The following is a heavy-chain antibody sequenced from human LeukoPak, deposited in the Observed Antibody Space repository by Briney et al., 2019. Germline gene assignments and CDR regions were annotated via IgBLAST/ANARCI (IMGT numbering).Heavy chain of an antibody. D-gene: IGHD2/OR15-2a*01. CDR3: ARDLFLWGAFDI. Sequence: GGSLRLSCAASGFTFSSYSMNWVRQAPGKGLEWVSYISSSGSTIYYADSVKGRFTISRDNVKKSLYLQMNSLRAEDTAVYYCARDLFLWGAFDIWGQGTMVTVSS. V-gene: IGHV3-48*04. J-gene: IGHJ3*02. CDR1: GFTFSSYS. CDR2: ISSSGSTI.